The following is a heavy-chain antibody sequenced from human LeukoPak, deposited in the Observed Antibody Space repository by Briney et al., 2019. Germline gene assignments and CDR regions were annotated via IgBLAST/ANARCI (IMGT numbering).Heavy chain of an antibody. CDR2: INPNSGGT. Sequence: ASVKVSCKASGYTFTGYYMHWVRQAPGQGLEWMGWINPNSGGTNYAQKFQGRVTMTRDTSISTAYMELSRLRSDDTAVYYCARVQSPALNSGSYLDYWGQGTLVTVSS. CDR1: GYTFTGYY. V-gene: IGHV1-2*02. CDR3: ARVQSPALNSGSYLDY. D-gene: IGHD1-26*01. J-gene: IGHJ4*02.